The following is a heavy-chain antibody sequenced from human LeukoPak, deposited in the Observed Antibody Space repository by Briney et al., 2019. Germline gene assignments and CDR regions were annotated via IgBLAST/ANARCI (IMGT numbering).Heavy chain of an antibody. Sequence: SETLSLTCTVSGGSISSSSYYWGWIRQPPGKGLEWIGSIYYSGSTYYNPSFKSRVTISVDTSKNQFSLKLSSVTAADTAVYYCARRPEGGIAAAGSFDYWGQGTLVTVSS. CDR1: GGSISSSSYY. CDR2: IYYSGST. J-gene: IGHJ4*02. V-gene: IGHV4-39*01. D-gene: IGHD6-13*01. CDR3: ARRPEGGIAAAGSFDY.